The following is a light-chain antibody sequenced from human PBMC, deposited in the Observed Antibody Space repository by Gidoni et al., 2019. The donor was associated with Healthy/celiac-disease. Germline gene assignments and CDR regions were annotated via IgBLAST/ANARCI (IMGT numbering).Light chain of an antibody. V-gene: IGKV3-15*01. CDR3: QQYTNWPPGYT. J-gene: IGKJ2*01. CDR2: GAS. CDR1: QSVRSN. Sequence: EIVMTQSPATLSVSPGERATLSCRASQSVRSNLAWYQHKPGQPPRLLIYGASTRDIGVPARFTGSGSGTEFTLTISSLQSEDFAVYYCQQYTNWPPGYTFXQXTKLEIK.